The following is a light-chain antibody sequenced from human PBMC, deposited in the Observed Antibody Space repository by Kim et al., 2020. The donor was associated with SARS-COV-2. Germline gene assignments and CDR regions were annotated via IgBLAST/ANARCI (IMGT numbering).Light chain of an antibody. CDR2: DAS. CDR3: QQYDNLPLT. J-gene: IGKJ4*01. Sequence: ASIGDRVTITCQASQDISNYLTWHQQKPGKAPKVLIYDASTLETGVPSRFSGGGSGTDFTFTISSLQPEDVATYYCQQYDNLPLTFGGGTKVEI. CDR1: QDISNY. V-gene: IGKV1-33*01.